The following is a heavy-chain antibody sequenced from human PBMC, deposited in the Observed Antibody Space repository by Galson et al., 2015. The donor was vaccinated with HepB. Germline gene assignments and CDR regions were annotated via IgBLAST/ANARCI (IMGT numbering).Heavy chain of an antibody. Sequence: SVKVSCKASGHTFTSYGISWVRQAPGQGLEWMGWISAYNGNTNYAQKLQGRVTMTTDTSTSTAYMELRSLRSDDTAVYYCARDRIMITFGGVPFDYWGQGTLVTVSS. CDR3: ARDRIMITFGGVPFDY. V-gene: IGHV1-18*04. CDR2: ISAYNGNT. CDR1: GHTFTSYG. D-gene: IGHD3-16*01. J-gene: IGHJ4*02.